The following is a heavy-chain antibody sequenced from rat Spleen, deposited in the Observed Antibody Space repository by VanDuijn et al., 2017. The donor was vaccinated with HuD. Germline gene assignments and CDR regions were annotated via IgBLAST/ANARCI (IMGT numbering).Heavy chain of an antibody. D-gene: IGHD1-9*01. J-gene: IGHJ3*01. CDR1: GFTFNHYW. Sequence: EVKLVESGGGLVQPGRSLKLSCVASGFTFNHYWMTWIRQAPGKGLEWIACISDTGGNTYYLDSVKGRFTISRDNAKGTLYLQMDSLRSEDTATYYCARHPTYYGFDGDWLACWGQGTLVTVSS. CDR3: ARHPTYYGFDGDWLAC. V-gene: IGHV5-31*01. CDR2: ISDTGGNT.